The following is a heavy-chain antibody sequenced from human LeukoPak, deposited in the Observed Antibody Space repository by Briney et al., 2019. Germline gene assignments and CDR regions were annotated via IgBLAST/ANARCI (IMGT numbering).Heavy chain of an antibody. V-gene: IGHV1-46*01. J-gene: IGHJ6*03. CDR2: INPSGGST. CDR3: ARHLRDYYYYMDV. Sequence: ASVKVSCKASRYTFTNYYIHWVRQAPGQGLQWMGIINPSGGSTTYAQKFQGRVTMTRDKSISTAYLQWSSLKASDTAMYYCARHLRDYYYYMDVWGKGTTVTVSS. CDR1: RYTFTNYY.